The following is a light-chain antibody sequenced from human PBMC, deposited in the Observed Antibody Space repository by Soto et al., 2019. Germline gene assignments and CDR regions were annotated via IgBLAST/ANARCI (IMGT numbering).Light chain of an antibody. CDR1: SSDVGGYNF. J-gene: IGLJ3*02. CDR3: CSYAGSHTWV. V-gene: IGLV2-11*01. CDR2: DVT. Sequence: QSALTQPRSVSGSPGHSVTISCTGTSSDVGGYNFVSWYQQHPGKAPKLVIYDVTQRPSGVPDRFSGSKSGSTASLTISGLQAEDEGDYYCCSYAGSHTWVFGGGTKVTVL.